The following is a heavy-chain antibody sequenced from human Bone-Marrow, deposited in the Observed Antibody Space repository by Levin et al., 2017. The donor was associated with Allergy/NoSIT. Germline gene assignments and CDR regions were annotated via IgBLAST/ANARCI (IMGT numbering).Heavy chain of an antibody. CDR2: ISSSGSTK. J-gene: IGHJ2*01. CDR3: TRDKKSDGVTPDWYFDL. D-gene: IGHD2-21*02. CDR1: GFSFCTYE. Sequence: LSLTCAASGFSFCTYEMNWVRQAPGKGLEWISYISSSGSTKYYADSVKGRFTISSKNPLYLQMNSLRAEDTAIYYCTRDKKSDGVTPDWYFDLWGRGTPVTVST. V-gene: IGHV3-48*03.